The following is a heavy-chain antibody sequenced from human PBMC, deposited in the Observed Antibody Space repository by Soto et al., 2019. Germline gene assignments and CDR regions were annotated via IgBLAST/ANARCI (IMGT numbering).Heavy chain of an antibody. D-gene: IGHD1-1*01. V-gene: IGHV3-30-3*01. CDR2: ISYEGSNT. CDR1: GFTFDTYG. CDR3: ARVTPGNNLYYFSGLDV. J-gene: IGHJ6*02. Sequence: ESGGGVVQPGRSLRLSCVASGFTFDTYGIHWVRQAPGKGLQWVALISYEGSNTYYADSVRGRFTISRDNPKNTLYLQINALRPEDTGVYYCARVTPGNNLYYFSGLDVWGQGTSVTVSS.